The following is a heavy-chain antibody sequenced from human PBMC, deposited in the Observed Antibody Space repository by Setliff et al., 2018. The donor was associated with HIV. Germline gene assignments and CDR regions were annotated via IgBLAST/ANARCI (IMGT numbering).Heavy chain of an antibody. CDR1: GFNVSYNY. Sequence: GGSLRLSCAASGFNVSYNYMTWVRQAPGKGLEWVSVIYSDGRTDYADSVKGRFTISRDRPKNSLYLQMNSLRVEDTALYYCVREERTAYYDRSRWFDPWGQGTLVTVSS. J-gene: IGHJ5*02. CDR2: IYSDGRT. CDR3: VREERTAYYDRSRWFDP. V-gene: IGHV3-53*01. D-gene: IGHD3-9*01.